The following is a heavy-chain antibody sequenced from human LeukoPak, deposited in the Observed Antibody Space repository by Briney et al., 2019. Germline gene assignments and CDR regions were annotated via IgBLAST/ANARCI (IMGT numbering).Heavy chain of an antibody. CDR1: GFTFSSYA. D-gene: IGHD3-22*01. Sequence: GGSLRLSCATSGFTFSSYAMHWVRQAPGKGLEWVATISYDGSNKYYADSVKGRFTISRDNSKNTLYLQMNSLRAEDTAVYYCALMDSSGYYWGQGTLVTVSS. CDR2: ISYDGSNK. J-gene: IGHJ4*02. V-gene: IGHV3-30-3*01. CDR3: ALMDSSGYY.